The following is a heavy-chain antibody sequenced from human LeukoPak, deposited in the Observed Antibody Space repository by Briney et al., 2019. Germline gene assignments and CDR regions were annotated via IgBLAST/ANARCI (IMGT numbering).Heavy chain of an antibody. D-gene: IGHD3-22*01. CDR1: GGTFSTYA. CDR3: ASNTNYYEGSGHYVFDY. J-gene: IGHJ4*02. CDR2: IIPILGTA. V-gene: IGHV1-69*01. Sequence: SVKVSCTPSGGTFSTYAISWVRQAPGQGLEWMGGIIPILGTAKYAKKFQGRVTITADEFTSTAHMELSSLRSEDTAVYYCASNTNYYEGSGHYVFDYWGQGTLVTISS.